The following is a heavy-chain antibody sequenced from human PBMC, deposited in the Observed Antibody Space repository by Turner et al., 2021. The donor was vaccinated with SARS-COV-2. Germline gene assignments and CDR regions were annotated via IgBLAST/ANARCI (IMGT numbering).Heavy chain of an antibody. V-gene: IGHV3-48*03. Sequence: EVQLVESGGGLVQPGGSLRLSCAASGFTFSSFDMTWVRQAQAKGLDWVSYISSSGITIYYADYVKVRFTITRDNAKNSLYLKMTSLREEDTAVYYCASVGYSRGWYSLAVDWGQGSLVTVSS. D-gene: IGHD6-19*01. CDR3: ASVGYSRGWYSLAVD. CDR1: GFTFSSFD. J-gene: IGHJ1*01. CDR2: ISSSGITI.